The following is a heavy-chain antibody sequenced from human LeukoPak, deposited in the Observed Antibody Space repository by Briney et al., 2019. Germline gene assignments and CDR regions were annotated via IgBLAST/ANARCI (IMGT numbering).Heavy chain of an antibody. CDR3: ARGDYSSSPLPDAFDI. CDR1: GGTFSSYA. D-gene: IGHD6-6*01. V-gene: IGHV1-69*05. Sequence: GASVKVSCKASGGTFSSYAISWVRQAPGQGLEWMGGIIPIFGTANYAQKFQGRVTITTDESTSTAYMELSSLRSEDTAVYYCARGDYSSSPLPDAFDIWGQGTMVTVSS. J-gene: IGHJ3*02. CDR2: IIPIFGTA.